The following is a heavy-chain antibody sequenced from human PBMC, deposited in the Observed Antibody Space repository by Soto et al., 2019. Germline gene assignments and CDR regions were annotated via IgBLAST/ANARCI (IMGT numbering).Heavy chain of an antibody. CDR1: GASISSGGYY. J-gene: IGHJ5*02. V-gene: IGHV4-31*03. CDR3: GSARYSSSWWRRGNWFDP. Sequence: PSETLSLTCTVTGASISSGGYYWSWIRQHPGKGLEWIGYIYYSGGTYYNPSLKGRVTISVDTSKNQFSLKLSAVTAADTDVYYCGSARYSSSWWRRGNWFDPWGQGTLVTVSS. D-gene: IGHD6-13*01. CDR2: IYYSGGT.